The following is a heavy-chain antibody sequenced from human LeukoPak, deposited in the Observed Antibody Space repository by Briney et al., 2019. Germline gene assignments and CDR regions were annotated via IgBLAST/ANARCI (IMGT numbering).Heavy chain of an antibody. CDR2: FDPEDGET. J-gene: IGHJ4*02. CDR3: ATGGGINYYGLGD. CDR1: GYTLTELS. V-gene: IGHV1-24*01. D-gene: IGHD3-10*01. Sequence: GASVKVSSKVSGYTLTELSMHWVRQAPGKGLEWVGGFDPEDGETIYAQKFQGRVTMTEDTSTDIAYMELSSLRYEDTGVYYCATGGGINYYGLGDWGQGTLVTVSS.